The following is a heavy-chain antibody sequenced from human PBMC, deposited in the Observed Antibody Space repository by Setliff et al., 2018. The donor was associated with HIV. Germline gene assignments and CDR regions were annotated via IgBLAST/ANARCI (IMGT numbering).Heavy chain of an antibody. V-gene: IGHV1-2*02. D-gene: IGHD5-12*01. Sequence: ASVKVSCKASGYTFTDYYMHWVRQAPGQGLEWMGWIHPSSGGTNYAQKFQGRVTMTRDTSISTAYMELSRLRSDDTAVYYCARDTLLRLIWYGFDIWGQGTLVTVSS. CDR3: ARDTLLRLIWYGFDI. J-gene: IGHJ3*02. CDR2: IHPSSGGT. CDR1: GYTFTDYY.